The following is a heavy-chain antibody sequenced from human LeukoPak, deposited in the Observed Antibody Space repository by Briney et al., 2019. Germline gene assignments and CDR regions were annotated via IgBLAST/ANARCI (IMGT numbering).Heavy chain of an antibody. J-gene: IGHJ4*02. D-gene: IGHD6-13*01. CDR1: GYSISSGYY. CDR3: ARLRGSRSIAAAGTVSFDY. CDR2: INHSGST. Sequence: SETLSLTCTVSGYSISSGYYWSWIRQPPGKGLEWIGEINHSGSTNYNPSLKSRVTISVDTSKNQFSLKLSSVTAADTAVYYCARLRGSRSIAAAGTVSFDYWGQGTLVTVSS. V-gene: IGHV4-38-2*02.